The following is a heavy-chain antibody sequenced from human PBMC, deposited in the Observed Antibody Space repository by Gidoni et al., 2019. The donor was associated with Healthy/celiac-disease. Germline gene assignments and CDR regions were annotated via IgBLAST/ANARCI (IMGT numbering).Heavy chain of an antibody. V-gene: IGHV3-21*01. CDR1: GFTFSSYS. Sequence: EVQLVEFGGVLVKPGGSLRLSCEASGFTFSSYSMNWARQAPGKGLELVASISSSSSYIYYADSVKGRFTISRDNAKNSLYLQMNSLRAEDTAVYYCARVGCTNGVCFLFDYWGQGTLVTVSS. J-gene: IGHJ4*02. D-gene: IGHD2-8*01. CDR2: ISSSSSYI. CDR3: ARVGCTNGVCFLFDY.